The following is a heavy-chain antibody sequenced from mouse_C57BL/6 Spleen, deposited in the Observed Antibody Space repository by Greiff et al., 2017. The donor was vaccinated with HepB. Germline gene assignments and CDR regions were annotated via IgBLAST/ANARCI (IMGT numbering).Heavy chain of an antibody. J-gene: IGHJ4*01. CDR3: ARELHYYGSSYDYYAMDY. V-gene: IGHV3-6*01. CDR2: ISYDGSN. Sequence: DVKLQESGPGLVKPSQSLSLTCSVTGYSITSGYYWNWIRQFPGNKLEWMGYISYDGSNNYNPSLKNRIPITRDTSKNQFFLKLNSVTTEDTATYYCARELHYYGSSYDYYAMDYWGQGTSVTVSS. CDR1: GYSITSGYY. D-gene: IGHD1-1*01.